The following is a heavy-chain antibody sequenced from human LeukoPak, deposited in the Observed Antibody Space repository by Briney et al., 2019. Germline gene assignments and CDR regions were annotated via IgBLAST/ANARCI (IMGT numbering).Heavy chain of an antibody. CDR2: IYYSGST. D-gene: IGHD3-10*01. CDR1: GGSINSGSYY. CDR3: ARENSYYYGSGTYFDY. J-gene: IGHJ4*02. V-gene: IGHV4-31*03. Sequence: SETLSLTCTVSGGSINSGSYYWSWIRQHPGRGLEWIGYIYYSGSTYYNPSLKSRVTISVDTSKNQFSLKLSSVTAADTAVYYCARENSYYYGSGTYFDYWGQGTLVTVSS.